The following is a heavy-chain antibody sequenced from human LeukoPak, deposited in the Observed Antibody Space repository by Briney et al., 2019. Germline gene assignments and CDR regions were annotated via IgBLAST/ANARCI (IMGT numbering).Heavy chain of an antibody. CDR3: ATYLHVTGAFDI. V-gene: IGHV4-39*01. Sequence: SETLSLTCTVSGGSISTGSYHWAWIRQPPGKGLDWIGNIYYGGTTYYNPSLQSRVTISLDTSKNQFSLKLSSVTAADAAVYYCATYLHVTGAFDIWGQGTIVTVSS. CDR1: GGSISTGSYH. CDR2: IYYGGTT. J-gene: IGHJ3*02. D-gene: IGHD1-14*01.